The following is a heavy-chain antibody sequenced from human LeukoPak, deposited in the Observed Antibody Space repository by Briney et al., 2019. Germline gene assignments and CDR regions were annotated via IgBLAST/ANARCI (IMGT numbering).Heavy chain of an antibody. Sequence: GESLKISSKGSGYSFTSYWIGWVRQMPGKGLEWMWIIYPGDSDTRYSPSFQGQVTISADKSISTAYLQWSSLKASDTAMYYCVLGYCSGGSCYQFDYWGQGTLVTVSS. CDR1: GYSFTSYW. CDR3: VLGYCSGGSCYQFDY. CDR2: IYPGDSDT. D-gene: IGHD2-15*01. V-gene: IGHV5-51*01. J-gene: IGHJ4*02.